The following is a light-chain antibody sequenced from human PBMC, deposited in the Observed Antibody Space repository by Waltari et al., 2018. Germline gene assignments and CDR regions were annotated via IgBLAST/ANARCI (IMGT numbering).Light chain of an antibody. CDR3: QQYGSSTWT. CDR1: QSVTTSS. CDR2: GAS. V-gene: IGKV3-20*01. Sequence: EIVLTQSPGTLSLSPGERATLSCRASQSVTTSSLAWYQQKPGQAPRLLIYGASSRATDIPDRFGGSGSGRDFTLTIGRLEPEDFAVYYCQQYGSSTWTFGQGTKVEVK. J-gene: IGKJ1*01.